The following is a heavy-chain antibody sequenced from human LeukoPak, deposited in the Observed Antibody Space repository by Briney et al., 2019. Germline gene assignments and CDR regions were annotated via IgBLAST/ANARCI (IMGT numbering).Heavy chain of an antibody. CDR3: ARVELYSIAAAAPFDY. D-gene: IGHD6-13*01. CDR2: ISSSGSTI. CDR1: GFTFSSYE. V-gene: IGHV3-48*03. J-gene: IGHJ4*02. Sequence: PGGSLRLSCAASGFTFSSYEMNWVRQAPGKGLEWVSYISSSGSTIYYADSVKGRFTISRDNAKNSLYLQMNSLRAEDTAVYYCARVELYSIAAAAPFDYWGQGTLVTVPS.